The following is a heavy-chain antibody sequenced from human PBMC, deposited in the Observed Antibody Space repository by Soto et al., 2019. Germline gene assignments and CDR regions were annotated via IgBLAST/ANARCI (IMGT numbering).Heavy chain of an antibody. V-gene: IGHV3-23*01. CDR1: GFTFSNYG. Sequence: GGSLRLSCAASGFTFSNYGMNWVRQAPGKGLEWVSGISTNGDTANYADSVKGRFTISRDNSKNALYMQMNGLRPEETAVYCCAKDLSRWPHYAFDSWGQGTLVTVSS. CDR3: AKDLSRWPHYAFDS. D-gene: IGHD4-17*01. CDR2: ISTNGDTA. J-gene: IGHJ5*01.